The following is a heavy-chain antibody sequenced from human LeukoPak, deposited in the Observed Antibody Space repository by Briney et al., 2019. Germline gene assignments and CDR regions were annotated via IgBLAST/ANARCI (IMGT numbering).Heavy chain of an antibody. V-gene: IGHV3-7*01. J-gene: IGHJ4*02. D-gene: IGHD1-26*01. CDR2: IDQDGSEK. CDR3: ASGAGWESGY. CDR1: GSTSSRNF. Sequence: GGSLRLSCAVSGSTSSRNFMSWVRQTPEKGLEWVANIDQDGSEKNYVDSVKGRFNISRDNAKNSLFLQMNSLRAEDTAIYYCASGAGWESGYWGQGTLVTVSS.